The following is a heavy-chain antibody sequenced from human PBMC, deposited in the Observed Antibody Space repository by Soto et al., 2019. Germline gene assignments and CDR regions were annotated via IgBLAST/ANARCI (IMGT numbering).Heavy chain of an antibody. CDR2: ISGSGGST. V-gene: IGHV3-23*01. CDR3: AKPHSVFYGASAFDS. Sequence: EVQLLESGGGLVQPGGSLRLSCAASGFTFSSYAMSWVRQAPGKGLEWVSAISGSGGSTYYADSVKGRCTISTDNSKNTLYLQINSLRAEETAVYFCAKPHSVFYGASAFDSWGQGTLVTFSS. J-gene: IGHJ4*02. D-gene: IGHD4-17*01. CDR1: GFTFSSYA.